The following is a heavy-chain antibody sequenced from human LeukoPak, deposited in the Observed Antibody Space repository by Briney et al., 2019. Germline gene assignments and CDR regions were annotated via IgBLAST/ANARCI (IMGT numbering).Heavy chain of an antibody. CDR1: GFTFSSYG. D-gene: IGHD3-10*01. J-gene: IGHJ3*02. Sequence: PGGSLRLSCAASGFTFSSYGMHWVRQAPGKGLEWVAFIRYDGGNKYYADSVKGRFTISRDNSKNTLYLQMNSLRAEDTAVYYCAKDRVLRSPPNAFDIWGQGTMVTVSS. V-gene: IGHV3-30*02. CDR2: IRYDGGNK. CDR3: AKDRVLRSPPNAFDI.